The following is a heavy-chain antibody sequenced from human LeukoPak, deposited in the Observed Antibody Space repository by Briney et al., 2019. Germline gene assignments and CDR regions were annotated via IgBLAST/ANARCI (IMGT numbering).Heavy chain of an antibody. V-gene: IGHV4-4*07. CDR2: IYTSGST. Sequence: SETLSLTCTVSGGSINSYYWSWIRQPAGKGLEWIGRIYTSGSTNYNPSLTSRVTMSVDTSNNQFSLKLSSVTAADTAVYYCARGSIVGTTGFDYWGQGTLVTVSS. D-gene: IGHD1-26*01. J-gene: IGHJ4*02. CDR3: ARGSIVGTTGFDY. CDR1: GGSINSYY.